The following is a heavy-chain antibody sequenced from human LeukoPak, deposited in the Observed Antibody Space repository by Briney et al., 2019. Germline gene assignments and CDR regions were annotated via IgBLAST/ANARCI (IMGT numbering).Heavy chain of an antibody. CDR3: AGGCSSTSRYGVYDY. V-gene: IGHV1-18*01. CDR1: GYTFTSYG. D-gene: IGHD2-2*01. CDR2: ISAYNGNT. J-gene: IGHJ4*02. Sequence: ASVKVSCKASGYTFTSYGISWVRQAPGQGLEWMGWISAYNGNTNYAQKLQGRVTMTTDTSTSTAYMELRSLRSDDTAVYYCAGGCSSTSRYGVYDYWGQGTLVTVSS.